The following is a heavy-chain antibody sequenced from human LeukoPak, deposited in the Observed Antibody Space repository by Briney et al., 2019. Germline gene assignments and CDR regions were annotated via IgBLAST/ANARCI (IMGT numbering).Heavy chain of an antibody. V-gene: IGHV3-48*04. Sequence: GGSLRLSCAASGFPFNDYSMNWVRQAPGKGLEWISYIGISSGNTKYADSVKGRFTISGDNAKNSLFLQMNGLRAEDTAVYYCARRGGSSSRRSPIDYWGQGTLVTVSS. CDR3: ARRGGSSSRRSPIDY. CDR2: IGISSGNT. CDR1: GFPFNDYS. J-gene: IGHJ4*02. D-gene: IGHD6-6*01.